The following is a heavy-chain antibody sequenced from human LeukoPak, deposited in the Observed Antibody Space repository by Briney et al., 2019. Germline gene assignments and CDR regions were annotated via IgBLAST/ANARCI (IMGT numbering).Heavy chain of an antibody. J-gene: IGHJ5*02. V-gene: IGHV1-18*01. CDR2: ISAYNGNT. CDR3: ARDAGVLLWFGEFINWFDP. Sequence: GVPVKVSCKTSGYTFRSSGISWVRQAPGRGLEWMGWISAYNGNTNYAQKLQGRVTMTTDTSTSTAYMELRSLRSDDTAVYYCARDAGVLLWFGEFINWFDPWGQGTLVTVSS. D-gene: IGHD3-10*01. CDR1: GYTFRSSG.